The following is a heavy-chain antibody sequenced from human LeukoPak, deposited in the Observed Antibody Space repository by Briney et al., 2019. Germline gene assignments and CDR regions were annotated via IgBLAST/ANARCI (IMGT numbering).Heavy chain of an antibody. CDR3: ARGTDGDY. CDR1: GYIFTNYW. Sequence: GESLKISCKGSGYIFTNYWIAWVRQMPGKGLEWMGIIYPADSNTRYSPSFQGQVTISADKFITTAYLQWSSLKASDTAIYYCARGTDGDYWGQGTLVTVSS. CDR2: IYPADSNT. J-gene: IGHJ4*02. V-gene: IGHV5-51*01.